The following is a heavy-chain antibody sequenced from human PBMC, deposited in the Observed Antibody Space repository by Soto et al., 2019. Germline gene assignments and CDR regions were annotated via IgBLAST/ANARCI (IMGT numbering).Heavy chain of an antibody. CDR1: GFTFSTFA. D-gene: IGHD2-21*01. V-gene: IGHV3-23*01. CDR2: ISGSGGNT. J-gene: IGHJ5*02. CDR3: AKCDVLMTTSGGWCNGFDP. Sequence: EVQLLESGGSLVQPGGSLRLSCAASGFTFSTFAMNWVRQAPGEGLEWVSSISGSGGNTQYADSVQGRVTISRDNSKDTLYLQMNTLRAEDTAVYYCAKCDVLMTTSGGWCNGFDPWGQGNLVIVSS.